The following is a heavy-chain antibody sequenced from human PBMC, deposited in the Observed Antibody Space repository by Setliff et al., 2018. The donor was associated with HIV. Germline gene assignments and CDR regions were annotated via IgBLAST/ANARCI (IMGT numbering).Heavy chain of an antibody. Sequence: ASVKVSCKTSGYTFTDFGLSWVRQAPGQGLEWMGWIGVSNDNTDYAQKLQGRVTMTTDTSTSTAYMEVRSLTPDATAIYYCARGRLSWSPDFWGQGTLVTVSS. CDR1: GYTFTDFG. J-gene: IGHJ4*02. V-gene: IGHV1-18*04. CDR3: ARGRLSWSPDF. CDR2: IGVSNDNT.